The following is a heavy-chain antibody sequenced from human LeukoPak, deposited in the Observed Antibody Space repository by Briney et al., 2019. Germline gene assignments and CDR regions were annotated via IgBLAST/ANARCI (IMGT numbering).Heavy chain of an antibody. J-gene: IGHJ3*02. V-gene: IGHV4-31*03. CDR1: GGSISSGGYY. CDR2: IYYSGST. D-gene: IGHD1-1*01. CDR3: ARAPPRLGRLSPGAFDI. Sequence: PSQTLSLTCTVSGGSISSGGYYWSWIRQHPGKGLEWIGYIYYSGSTYYNPSLKSRVTISVDTSKNQFSLKLSSVTAADTAVYYCARAPPRLGRLSPGAFDIWGQGTMVTVSS.